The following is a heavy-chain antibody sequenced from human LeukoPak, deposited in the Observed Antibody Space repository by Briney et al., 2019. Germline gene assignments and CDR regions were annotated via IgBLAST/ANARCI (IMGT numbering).Heavy chain of an antibody. CDR2: ISGDGDST. J-gene: IGHJ3*02. D-gene: IGHD5-18*01. CDR1: GFTFDDYA. Sequence: HPGGSLRLSCVASGFTFDDYAMHWARQAPGKGLEWVSLISGDGDSTYYADSVKGRFTISRDNSKNSPYLQMNSLRTEDTALYYCAKDNRPFEYSYGNAFDIWGQGTMVTVSS. V-gene: IGHV3-43*02. CDR3: AKDNRPFEYSYGNAFDI.